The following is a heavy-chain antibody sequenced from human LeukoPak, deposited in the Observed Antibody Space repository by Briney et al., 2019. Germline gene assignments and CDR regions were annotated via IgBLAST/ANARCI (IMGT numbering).Heavy chain of an antibody. CDR2: ISYSSETI. Sequence: PGGSLRLSCAASGFPFDEHAMHWVRQAPGKGLEWVSGISYSSETIGYVDSVKGRFTISRDNVRKSLYLQKNSLRIEDTALYYCAKDRGGGSQLGDAYDVWGQGTMVSVSS. D-gene: IGHD5-24*01. J-gene: IGHJ3*01. CDR3: AKDRGGGSQLGDAYDV. CDR1: GFPFDEHA. V-gene: IGHV3-9*01.